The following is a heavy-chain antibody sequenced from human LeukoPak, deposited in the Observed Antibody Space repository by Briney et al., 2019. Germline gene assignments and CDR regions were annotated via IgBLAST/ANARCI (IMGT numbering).Heavy chain of an antibody. CDR3: AKDLRYYDFWSGLADY. D-gene: IGHD3-3*01. J-gene: IGHJ4*02. Sequence: GGSPRLSXAASGFTFSTYGMHWVCQAPGKGLEWVALIWYDGSNKYYADSVKGRFTISRDNSKNTLCLQMNSLRAEDTAVYYCAKDLRYYDFWSGLADYWGQGTLVTVSS. CDR2: IWYDGSNK. V-gene: IGHV3-33*06. CDR1: GFTFSTYG.